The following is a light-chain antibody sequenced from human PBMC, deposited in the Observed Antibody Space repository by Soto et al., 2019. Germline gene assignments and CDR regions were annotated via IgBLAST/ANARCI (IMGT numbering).Light chain of an antibody. CDR1: QSVNYN. Sequence: EIVMTQSPVTLSLSPGEIATLSCSASQSVNYNLAWYQQKPGQAPRLLMFRTSSRATGFPARFSGSGSGTEFNLTISSLQSEDFGVYYCQQYNNWPRANFGGGTKVDIK. CDR3: QQYNNWPRAN. CDR2: RTS. V-gene: IGKV3-15*01. J-gene: IGKJ4*01.